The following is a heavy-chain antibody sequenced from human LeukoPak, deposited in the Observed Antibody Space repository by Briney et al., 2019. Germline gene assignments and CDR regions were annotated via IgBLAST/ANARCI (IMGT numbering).Heavy chain of an antibody. V-gene: IGHV3-30*03. Sequence: GGSLRLSCAASGFTFSSYGMHWVRQAPGKGLEWVAVISYDGSNKYYADSVKGRFTISRDNSKNTLYLQMNSLRAEDTAVYYCARDLGVRSGDFDIWGQGTMVTVSS. CDR3: ARDLGVRSGDFDI. CDR1: GFTFSSYG. J-gene: IGHJ3*02. CDR2: ISYDGSNK. D-gene: IGHD7-27*01.